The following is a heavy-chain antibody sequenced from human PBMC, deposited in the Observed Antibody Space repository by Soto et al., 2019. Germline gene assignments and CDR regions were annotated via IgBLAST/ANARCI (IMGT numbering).Heavy chain of an antibody. D-gene: IGHD4-4*01. CDR1: GFTFSRSA. V-gene: IGHV3-21*04. Sequence: EVQLVESGGGLVKPGGSLRLSCAASGFTFSRSAMNWVRQAPGKGLEWVSSISGSSSSIYYADSVKGRFTIFRDNAKNSLSLNLNTLRAAYAAVYYSATDPFAGSNSEWYDPWGQGALVSVSS. CDR3: ATDPFAGSNSEWYDP. J-gene: IGHJ5*02. CDR2: ISGSSSSI.